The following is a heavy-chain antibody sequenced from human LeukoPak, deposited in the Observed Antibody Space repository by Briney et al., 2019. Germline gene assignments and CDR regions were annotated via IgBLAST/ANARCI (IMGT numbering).Heavy chain of an antibody. V-gene: IGHV3-7*01. Sequence: GGSLRLSCVASGFIFSNYWMSWVRQAPGKGLEWVATIKADGSEKYYVDSVRGRFTISRDNAQKSLYLQMNSLRAEDTAVYYRASVTNSDVWGRGTTVIVSS. J-gene: IGHJ6*02. CDR1: GFIFSNYW. D-gene: IGHD1-1*01. CDR3: ASVTNSDV. CDR2: IKADGSEK.